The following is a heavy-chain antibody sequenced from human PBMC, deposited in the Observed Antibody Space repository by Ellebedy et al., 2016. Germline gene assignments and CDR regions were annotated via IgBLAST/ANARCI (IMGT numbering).Heavy chain of an antibody. J-gene: IGHJ4*02. CDR3: ARDLGHSYANDY. CDR2: ISVSLSYV. CDR1: GFTFSSYS. Sequence: GGSLRLSCAGSGFTFSSYSMNWVRQAPGKGLEWISYISVSLSYVLYADSVKGRFTISRDNAKNSLYLQMNSLRVEDTAVYYCARDLGHSYANDYWGQGTLVTVSS. V-gene: IGHV3-21*05. D-gene: IGHD5-18*01.